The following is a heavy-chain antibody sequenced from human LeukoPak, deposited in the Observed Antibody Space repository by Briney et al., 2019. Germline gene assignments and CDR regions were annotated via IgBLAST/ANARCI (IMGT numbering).Heavy chain of an antibody. CDR1: GYTFTGYY. CDR3: ARANGDQRSNAFDI. Sequence: ASVKVSCKASGYTFTGYYMHWVRQAPGQGLEWMGRINPNSGGTNYAQKFQGRVTMTRDTSISTAYTELSRLRSDDTAVYYCARANGDQRSNAFDIWGQGTMVTVSS. CDR2: INPNSGGT. V-gene: IGHV1-2*06. D-gene: IGHD4-17*01. J-gene: IGHJ3*02.